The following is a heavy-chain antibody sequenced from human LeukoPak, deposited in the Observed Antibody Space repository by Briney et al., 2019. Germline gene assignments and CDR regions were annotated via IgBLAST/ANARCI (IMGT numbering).Heavy chain of an antibody. CDR2: ISWDGGSS. D-gene: IGHD6-19*01. V-gene: IGHV3-43D*03. CDR3: AKDSKAVTGTGNIDY. Sequence: GGSLRLSCAASGFTFDDYAMHWVRQAPGKGLEWVSLISWDGGSSYYADSVKGRFTISRDNGKNSLYLQMISLRAQDTALYYCAKDSKAVTGTGNIDYWGQGILVTVSS. CDR1: GFTFDDYA. J-gene: IGHJ4*02.